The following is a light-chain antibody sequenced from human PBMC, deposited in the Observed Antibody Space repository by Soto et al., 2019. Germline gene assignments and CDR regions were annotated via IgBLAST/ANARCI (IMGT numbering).Light chain of an antibody. Sequence: DIQLTQSPSFLSASIGDRVINTCRASQDIKNYLAWYQQKPGKAPKLLMYGASTLHSGVPSRFSGSGSGTEFTLKISPLQPEDFATYYCQQLDRNPITFGQGTRL. CDR3: QQLDRNPIT. V-gene: IGKV1-9*01. CDR2: GAS. CDR1: QDIKNY. J-gene: IGKJ5*01.